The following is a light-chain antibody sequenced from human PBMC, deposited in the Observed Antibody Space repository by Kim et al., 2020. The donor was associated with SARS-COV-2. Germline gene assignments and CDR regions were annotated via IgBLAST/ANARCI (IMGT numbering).Light chain of an antibody. V-gene: IGLV3-19*01. CDR1: SLRSYY. CDR3: NSRDSSGNHV. J-gene: IGLJ1*01. Sequence: SSELTQDPAVSVALGQTVRITGQGDSLRSYYASWYQQKPGQAPVLIFYGKNNRPSGIPDRFSGSSSGNTASLTITGAQAEDEADYYCNSRDSSGNHVFGTGTKVTVL. CDR2: GKN.